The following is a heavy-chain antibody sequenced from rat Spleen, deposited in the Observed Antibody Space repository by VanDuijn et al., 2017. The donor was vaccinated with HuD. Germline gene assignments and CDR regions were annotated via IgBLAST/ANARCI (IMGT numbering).Heavy chain of an antibody. J-gene: IGHJ4*01. D-gene: IGHD4-5*01. V-gene: IGHV5-29*01. CDR2: INYDGSST. Sequence: EVQLVESGGGLVQPGRSLKLSCAASGFIFSDYYVAWVRQAPTKGLEWVANINYDGSSTFYRDSVRARFTISRDNAKNNLYLQVDSLKSEDTATYYCARHGRGKTTYYYVMDAWGQGASVTVSS. CDR1: GFIFSDYY. CDR3: ARHGRGKTTYYYVMDA.